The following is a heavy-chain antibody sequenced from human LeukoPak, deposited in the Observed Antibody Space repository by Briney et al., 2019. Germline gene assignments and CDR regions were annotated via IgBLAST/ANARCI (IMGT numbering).Heavy chain of an antibody. D-gene: IGHD3-10*01. Sequence: SETLSLTCAVYGGSFSGYYWSWIRQPPGKGLEWIGEINHSGSTNYNPSLKSRVTISVDTSKSQFSLKLSSVTAADTAVYYCARGLPYYYGSGSYYLDYWGQGTLVTVSS. V-gene: IGHV4-34*01. CDR1: GGSFSGYY. CDR3: ARGLPYYYGSGSYYLDY. J-gene: IGHJ4*02. CDR2: INHSGST.